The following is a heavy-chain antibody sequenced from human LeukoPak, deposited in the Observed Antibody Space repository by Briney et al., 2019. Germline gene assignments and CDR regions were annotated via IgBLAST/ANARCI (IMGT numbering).Heavy chain of an antibody. CDR2: IYYNGSP. CDR3: AGGSTMIRGAADY. Sequence: SETLSLTCTVSGGSISSYYWSWIRQPPGKGLEWIGYIYYNGSPNYNPSLKSRVTISVDTSKNQFSLKLSSVTAAGTAVYFCAGGSTMIRGAADYWGQGTLVTVSS. J-gene: IGHJ4*02. D-gene: IGHD3-10*01. V-gene: IGHV4-59*01. CDR1: GGSISSYY.